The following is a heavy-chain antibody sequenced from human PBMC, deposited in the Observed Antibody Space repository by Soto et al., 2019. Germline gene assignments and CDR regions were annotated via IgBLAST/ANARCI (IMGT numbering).Heavy chain of an antibody. CDR1: GFTFSSYS. D-gene: IGHD3-22*01. CDR2: ISSSSSTI. Sequence: GGSLRLSCAASGFTFSSYSMNWVRQAPGKGLEWVSYISSSSSTIYYADSVKGRFTISRDNAKNSLYLQMNSLRDEDTAVYYCAREGQYYYDSSGYCDAFDIWGQGTMVTVSS. J-gene: IGHJ3*02. V-gene: IGHV3-48*02. CDR3: AREGQYYYDSSGYCDAFDI.